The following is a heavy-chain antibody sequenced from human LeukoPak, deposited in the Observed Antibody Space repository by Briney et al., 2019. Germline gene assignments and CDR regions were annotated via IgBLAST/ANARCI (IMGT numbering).Heavy chain of an antibody. CDR1: GYTFTTYE. CDR3: AREKYSSSSIWFDP. J-gene: IGHJ5*02. V-gene: IGHV1-8*01. D-gene: IGHD6-6*01. Sequence: GASVKVSCKASGYTFTTYEIHWVRQATGQGLEWMGWMNPNSGNTGYAQKFHGRVIITRNPSINTAYMELSSLRSDDTAVYYCAREKYSSSSIWFDPWGQGTLVTVSS. CDR2: MNPNSGNT.